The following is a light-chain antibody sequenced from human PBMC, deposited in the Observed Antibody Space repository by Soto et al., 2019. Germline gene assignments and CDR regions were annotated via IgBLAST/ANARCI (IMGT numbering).Light chain of an antibody. CDR2: GAS. CDR1: QSVGTK. V-gene: IGKV3-15*01. CDR3: QPYNNWPLT. J-gene: IGKJ4*01. Sequence: IVMTQSPATLSVSPGERANLSCGASQSVGTKLAWYQQTPGQAPRLLIYGASTRATGVPTRFSGSRSGAEFTLTINSLQSEDFAVYYCQPYNNWPLTFGGGTKVDI.